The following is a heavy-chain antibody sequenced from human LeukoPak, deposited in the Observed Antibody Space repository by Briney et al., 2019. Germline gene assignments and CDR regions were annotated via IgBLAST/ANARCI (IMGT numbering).Heavy chain of an antibody. J-gene: IGHJ3*02. CDR3: ASLMSLADKTADAFDI. Sequence: ASVKVSCKASGYTFTGYYMHWVRQAPGQGLEWMGWINPNSGGTNYAQKFQGRVTMTRDTSISTAYMELSRLRSDDTAVYYCASLMSLADKTADAFDIWGQGTMVTVSS. D-gene: IGHD2-8*01. V-gene: IGHV1-2*02. CDR1: GYTFTGYY. CDR2: INPNSGGT.